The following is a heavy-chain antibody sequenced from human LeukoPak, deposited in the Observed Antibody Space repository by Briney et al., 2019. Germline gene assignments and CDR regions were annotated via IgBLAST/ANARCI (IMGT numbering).Heavy chain of an antibody. Sequence: GGSLRLSCAASGFTFSSYSMNWVRQAPGKGLEWVSSISGSSSYIYYADSVKGRFTISRDNAKNSLYLQMDSLRAEDTAVYYCARGETLGRYFSLFDYWGQGTLDTLPS. CDR2: ISGSSSYI. CDR1: GFTFSSYS. D-gene: IGHD3-9*01. CDR3: ARGETLGRYFSLFDY. J-gene: IGHJ4*02. V-gene: IGHV3-21*01.